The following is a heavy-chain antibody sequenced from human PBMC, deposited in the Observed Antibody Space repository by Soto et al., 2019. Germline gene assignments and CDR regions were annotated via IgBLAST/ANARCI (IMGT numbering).Heavy chain of an antibody. CDR3: AERGRYCSSTSCYYWFDP. J-gene: IGHJ5*02. CDR1: GYTFTSYD. Sequence: ASVKVSCKASGYTFTSYDINWVRQATGQGLEWMGWMNPNSGNTGYAQKFQGRVTMTRNTSISTAYMELSSLRSEDTAVYYCAERGRYCSSTSCYYWFDPWGHGTLVTVSS. D-gene: IGHD2-2*01. V-gene: IGHV1-8*01. CDR2: MNPNSGNT.